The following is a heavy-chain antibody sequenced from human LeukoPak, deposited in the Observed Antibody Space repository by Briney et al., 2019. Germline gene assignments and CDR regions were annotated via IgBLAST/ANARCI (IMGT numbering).Heavy chain of an antibody. CDR2: IRYDGSNK. CDR1: GFTFSSYG. Sequence: PGGSLRLSXAASGFTFSSYGMHWVRQAPGKGLEWVAFIRYDGSNKYYADSVKGRFTISRDNSKNTLYLQMNSLRPEDTAVYYCAKKRTAENYFDYWGQGTLVIVSS. V-gene: IGHV3-30*02. CDR3: AKKRTAENYFDY. D-gene: IGHD1/OR15-1a*01. J-gene: IGHJ4*02.